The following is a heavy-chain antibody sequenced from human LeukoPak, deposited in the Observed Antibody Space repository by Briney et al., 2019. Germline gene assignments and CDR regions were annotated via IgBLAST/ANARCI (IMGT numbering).Heavy chain of an antibody. V-gene: IGHV3-7*03. CDR1: GFVFSNYW. J-gene: IGHJ4*02. D-gene: IGHD4-17*01. CDR2: INDGGSGK. CDR3: ARAVTSTEGY. Sequence: GGSLRLSCAASGFVFSNYWMTWVRQAPGKGLEWVASINDGGSGKYYVDSVKGRFTISRDNAQKSLYLEMRSLRAEDTAVYYCARAVTSTEGYWGQGTLVTVSS.